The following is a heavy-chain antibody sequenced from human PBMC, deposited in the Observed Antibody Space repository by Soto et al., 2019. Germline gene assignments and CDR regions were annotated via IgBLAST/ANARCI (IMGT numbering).Heavy chain of an antibody. D-gene: IGHD6-13*01. V-gene: IGHV3-11*06. CDR1: GFTFSDYY. CDR3: AREDDSSSGGARWTRNYYGMDV. J-gene: IGHJ6*02. Sequence: PGGSLRLSCAASGFTFSDYYIGWIRQAPGKGLEWVSYISSSSSYTNYADSVKGRFTISRDNAKNSLYLQMNSLRAEDTAVYYCAREDDSSSGGARWTRNYYGMDVWGQGTTVTVSS. CDR2: ISSSSSYT.